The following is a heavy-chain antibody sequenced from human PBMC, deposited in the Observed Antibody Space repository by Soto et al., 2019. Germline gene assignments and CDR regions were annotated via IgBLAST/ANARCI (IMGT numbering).Heavy chain of an antibody. V-gene: IGHV3-11*06. Sequence: QVQLVESGGGLVKPGGSLRLSCAASGFTFSDYYMSWIRQAPGKGLEWVSYISSSSSYTNYADSVKGRFTISRDNAKNSLYLQMNSLRAEDTAVYYCSRCNMTTVTTHAFDIWGQGTMVTVSS. CDR1: GFTFSDYY. CDR2: ISSSSSYT. D-gene: IGHD4-17*01. J-gene: IGHJ3*02. CDR3: SRCNMTTVTTHAFDI.